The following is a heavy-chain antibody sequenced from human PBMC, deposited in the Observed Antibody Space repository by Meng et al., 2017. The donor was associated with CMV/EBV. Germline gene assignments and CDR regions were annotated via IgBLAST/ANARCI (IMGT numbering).Heavy chain of an antibody. CDR3: ASNYDLNYYYYYGMDV. CDR1: GFTFSSYW. V-gene: IGHV3-74*01. J-gene: IGHJ6*02. CDR2: INSDGSST. D-gene: IGHD3-3*01. Sequence: GESLKISCAASGFTFSSYWIHWVRQAPGKGLVWVSRINSDGSSTSYADSVKGRFTISRDNAKNTLYLQMNSLRAEDTAVYYCASNYDLNYYYYYGMDVWGQGTTVTVSS.